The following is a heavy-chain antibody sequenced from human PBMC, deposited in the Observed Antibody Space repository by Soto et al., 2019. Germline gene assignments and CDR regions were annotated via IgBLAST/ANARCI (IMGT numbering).Heavy chain of an antibody. CDR1: GGSFSGYY. Sequence: SETLSLTCAVYGGSFSGYYWSWTHQPPGKGLDWIGEIILSGSTNYNPSLKSRVTIAVDTSKNQFSLKLRSVTAADTAVYYCARSGDGVPNFSSWYLAQDYYGMDVWGQGTTVS. CDR2: IILSGST. J-gene: IGHJ6*02. D-gene: IGHD6-13*01. CDR3: ARSGDGVPNFSSWYLAQDYYGMDV. V-gene: IGHV4-34*12.